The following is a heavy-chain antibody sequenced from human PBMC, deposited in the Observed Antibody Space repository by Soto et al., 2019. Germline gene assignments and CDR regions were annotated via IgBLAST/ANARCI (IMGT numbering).Heavy chain of an antibody. CDR3: ARYTYSSSTQTRGYYFDY. D-gene: IGHD6-13*01. V-gene: IGHV4-31*03. CDR1: GGSISSGGYY. CDR2: IYYSGST. J-gene: IGHJ4*02. Sequence: PSETLSLTCTVSGGSISSGGYYWSWIRQHPGKGLEWIGYIYYSGSTYYNPSLKSRVTISVDTSKNQFSLKLSSVTAADTAVYYCARYTYSSSTQTRGYYFDYWGKGTLVTVSS.